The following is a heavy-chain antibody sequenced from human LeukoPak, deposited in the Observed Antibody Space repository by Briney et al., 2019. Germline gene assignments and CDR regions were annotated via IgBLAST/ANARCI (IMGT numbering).Heavy chain of an antibody. CDR3: AKDSNTGGYSFGS. CDR2: IGWDGGIT. J-gene: IGHJ4*02. Sequence: GGPLRLSCAASGFTFHHYSMHWVRQPPGKGLEWVSLIGWDGGITYYADSVRGRFTISRDNSKNSLSLEMNSLRTEDTALYYCAKDSNTGGYSFGSWGQGTLVTVTS. CDR1: GFTFHHYS. V-gene: IGHV3-43*01. D-gene: IGHD5-12*01.